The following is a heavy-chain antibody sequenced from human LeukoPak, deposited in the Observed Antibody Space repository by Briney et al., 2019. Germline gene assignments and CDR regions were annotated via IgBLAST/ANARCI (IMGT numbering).Heavy chain of an antibody. V-gene: IGHV1-2*02. CDR2: INPSSGDT. CDR1: GYTFTGYY. D-gene: IGHD2-2*01. J-gene: IGHJ6*03. Sequence: GASVKVSCKASGYTFTGYYMHWVRQAPGQGLEWMGWINPSSGDTNYAQQFQGRVTMTRDTSISTAYMELKRLRSDGTAVYYCARDPNCSSPSCHDIDYYYYMDVWGKGTTVTVSS. CDR3: ARDPNCSSPSCHDIDYYYYMDV.